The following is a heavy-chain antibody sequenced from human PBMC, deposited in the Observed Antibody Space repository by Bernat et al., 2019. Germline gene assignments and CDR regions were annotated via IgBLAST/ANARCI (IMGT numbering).Heavy chain of an antibody. CDR1: GFTFSSYG. CDR2: IWYDGSNK. V-gene: IGHV3-33*01. CDR3: ASLVGGSSSSGGFDY. J-gene: IGHJ4*02. Sequence: QVQPVESGGGVVQPGRSLRLSCAASGFTFSSYGMHWVRQAPGKGLGWVAVIWYDGSNKYYADSVKGRFTISRDNSKNTLYLQMNSLRAEDTAVYYCASLVGGSSSSGGFDYWGQGTLVTVSS. D-gene: IGHD6-6*01.